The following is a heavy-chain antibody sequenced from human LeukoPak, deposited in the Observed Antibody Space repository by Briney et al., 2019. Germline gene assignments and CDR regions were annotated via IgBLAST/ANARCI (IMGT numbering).Heavy chain of an antibody. Sequence: GGSLRLSCAASGFTFDDYAIHWVRQAPGKGLEWVSGISWNSKNIVYADSVKGRFTISRDNAKNSLYLQTSSLRTEDTALYYCARDMRGSSRNDAFDIWGQGTMVTVSS. J-gene: IGHJ3*02. CDR2: ISWNSKNI. V-gene: IGHV3-9*01. CDR1: GFTFDDYA. D-gene: IGHD1-26*01. CDR3: ARDMRGSSRNDAFDI.